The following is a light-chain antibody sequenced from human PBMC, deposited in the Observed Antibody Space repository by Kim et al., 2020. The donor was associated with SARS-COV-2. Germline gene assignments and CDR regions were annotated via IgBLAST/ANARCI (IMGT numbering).Light chain of an antibody. J-gene: IGLJ2*01. CDR2: GNN. CDR1: SSNI. Sequence: ASGTPGQRVSISCSGSSSNINWYQQLPGSAPKLLSYGNNRRPSGVPDRFSASKSGTSASLVISGLQSEDEGDYHCAAWDDSLYGPIFGGGTQLTVL. CDR3: AAWDDSLYGPI. V-gene: IGLV1-44*01.